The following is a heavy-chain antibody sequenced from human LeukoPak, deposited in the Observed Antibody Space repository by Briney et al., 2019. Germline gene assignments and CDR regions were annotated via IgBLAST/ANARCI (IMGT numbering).Heavy chain of an antibody. J-gene: IGHJ6*03. V-gene: IGHV4-59*01. D-gene: IGHD3-3*01. Sequence: SETLSLTCTVSGGSITSYYWSWIRQPPGKGLEWIGYIYYSGSTNYNPSLKSRVTISVDTSKNQFSLKLSSVTAADTAVYYCARVVGKLRFLEWSPPSTGYMDVWGKGTTVTVSS. CDR1: GGSITSYY. CDR3: ARVVGKLRFLEWSPPSTGYMDV. CDR2: IYYSGST.